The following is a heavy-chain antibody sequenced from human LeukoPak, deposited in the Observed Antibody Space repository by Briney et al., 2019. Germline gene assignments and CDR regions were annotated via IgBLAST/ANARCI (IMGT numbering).Heavy chain of an antibody. CDR2: INPNSGGT. CDR1: GYTFTGYY. J-gene: IGHJ4*02. CDR3: ARGLGYCSGGSCS. V-gene: IGHV1-2*02. Sequence: ASVKVSCKASGYTFTGYYMHWVRQAPGQGLEWMGWINPNSGGTNYAQKFQGRVTMTRDTSISTAYMELSRLRSDDTAVYYCARGLGYCSGGSCSWGQGTLATVSS. D-gene: IGHD2-15*01.